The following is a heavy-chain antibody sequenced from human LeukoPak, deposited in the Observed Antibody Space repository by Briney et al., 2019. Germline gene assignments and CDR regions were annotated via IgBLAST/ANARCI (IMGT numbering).Heavy chain of an antibody. V-gene: IGHV3-53*01. CDR1: GFTVSRNY. CDR3: NTDPYSNYLSPY. CDR2: IYSGGST. Sequence: GGSLRLSCAASGFTVSRNYMSWVRQAPGKGLEWVSVIYSGGSTYYADSVKGRFTISRDNSKNTLYLQMNSLRAEDTAVYYCNTDPYSNYLSPYWGQGTLVTVSS. D-gene: IGHD4-11*01. J-gene: IGHJ4*02.